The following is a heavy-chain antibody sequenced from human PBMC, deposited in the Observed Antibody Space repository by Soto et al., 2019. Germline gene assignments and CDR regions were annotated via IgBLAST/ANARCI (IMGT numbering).Heavy chain of an antibody. CDR3: ARDRNLYYDFWSGPD. D-gene: IGHD3-3*01. Sequence: GGSLRLSCAASGFTFSSYWMSWVRQAPGKGLEWVANIKQDGSEKYYVDSVKGRFTISRDNAKNSLYLQMNSLRAEDTAVYYCARDRNLYYDFWSGPDWGQGTLVTVSS. CDR1: GFTFSSYW. CDR2: IKQDGSEK. J-gene: IGHJ4*02. V-gene: IGHV3-7*01.